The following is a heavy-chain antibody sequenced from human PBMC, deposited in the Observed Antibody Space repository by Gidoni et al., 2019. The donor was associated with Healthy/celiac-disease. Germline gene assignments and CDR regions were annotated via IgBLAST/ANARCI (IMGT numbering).Heavy chain of an antibody. V-gene: IGHV2-5*02. CDR2: IYWDDDK. Sequence: QITLKESGPTLVKPTQTLTLTCTFSGFSLSTSGVGVGWIRQPPGKALEWLALIYWDDDKRYSPSLKSRLTITKDTSKNQVVLTMTNMDPVDTATYYCAHYTYYYGSGSYLRSYYYYYGMDVWGQGTTVTVSS. CDR3: AHYTYYYGSGSYLRSYYYYYGMDV. CDR1: GFSLSTSGVG. J-gene: IGHJ6*02. D-gene: IGHD3-10*01.